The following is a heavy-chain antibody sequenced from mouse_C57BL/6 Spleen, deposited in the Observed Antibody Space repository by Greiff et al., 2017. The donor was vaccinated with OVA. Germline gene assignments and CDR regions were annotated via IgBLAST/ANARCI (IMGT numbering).Heavy chain of an antibody. CDR1: GFTFSSYG. J-gene: IGHJ3*01. CDR2: ISSGGSYT. V-gene: IGHV5-6*01. Sequence: EVQLVESGGDLVKPGGSLKLSCAASGFTFSSYGMSWVRQTPDKRLEWVATISSGGSYTYYPDSVKGRFTISRDNAKNTLYLQMSSLKSEDTAMYYCASLDYGFAYWGQGTLVTVSA. CDR3: ASLDYGFAY. D-gene: IGHD2-4*01.